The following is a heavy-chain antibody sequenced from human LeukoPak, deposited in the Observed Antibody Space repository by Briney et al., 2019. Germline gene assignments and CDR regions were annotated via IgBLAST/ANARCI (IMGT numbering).Heavy chain of an antibody. V-gene: IGHV3-49*04. D-gene: IGHD3-22*01. CDR2: IRSKAYGGTT. J-gene: IGHJ4*02. Sequence: GGSLRLSCTASGFTFGDYAMSWVRQAPGKGLEWVGFIRSKAYGGTTEYAASVKGRFTISRDDSKSIAYLQMNSLKTEDTAVYYCTRDSGWVVVVNLYYFDYWGQGTLVTVSS. CDR3: TRDSGWVVVVNLYYFDY. CDR1: GFTFGDYA.